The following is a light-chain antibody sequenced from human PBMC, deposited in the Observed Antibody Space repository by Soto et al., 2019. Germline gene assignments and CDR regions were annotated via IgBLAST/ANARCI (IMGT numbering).Light chain of an antibody. CDR3: QKYNSAPHT. V-gene: IGKV1-27*01. J-gene: IGKJ4*01. Sequence: DIQMTQSPSSLSASVGDRVTITCRTSQDISNYLAWYQQKPGKVPKLLIYAASTLQSGVPSRFSGGGSGTDFSHTISSVQSEDVATYYCQKYNSAPHTFGGGTKVEIK. CDR1: QDISNY. CDR2: AAS.